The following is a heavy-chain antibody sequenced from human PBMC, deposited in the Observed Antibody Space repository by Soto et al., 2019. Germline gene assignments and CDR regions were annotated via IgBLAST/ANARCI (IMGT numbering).Heavy chain of an antibody. CDR2: IKSNSDGGTV. Sequence: GGSLRLSCAASGFTFIHAWMNWARQAPGKGLEWVGRIKSNSDGGTVEYAAPVGGRFTISRDDSEKMVYLQMDSLKTEDTALYYCTTYPEGYFESWGHGTLVTVSS. V-gene: IGHV3-15*01. CDR1: GFTFIHAW. J-gene: IGHJ4*01. CDR3: TTYPEGYFES. D-gene: IGHD3-9*01.